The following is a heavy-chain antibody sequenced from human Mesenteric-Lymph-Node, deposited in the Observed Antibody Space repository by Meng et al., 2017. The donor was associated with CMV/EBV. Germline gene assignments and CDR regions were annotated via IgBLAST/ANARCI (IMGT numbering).Heavy chain of an antibody. V-gene: IGHV3-30*02. J-gene: IGHJ4*02. Sequence: SLKISCAASGFTFSNYGMHWVRQAPGKGLEWVAFIRFDGSNQYYADSVKGRFTISRDNSKNTLYLQMNSLRAEDTAVYYCARFLSSTFYFIDYWGQGTLVTVSS. CDR3: ARFLSSTFYFIDY. D-gene: IGHD6-13*01. CDR2: IRFDGSNQ. CDR1: GFTFSNYG.